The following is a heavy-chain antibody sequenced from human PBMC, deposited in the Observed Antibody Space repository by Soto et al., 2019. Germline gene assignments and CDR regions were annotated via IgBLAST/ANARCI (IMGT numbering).Heavy chain of an antibody. Sequence: ASVKVSCKASGYSFTDYHIHWVRQAPGQGLEWLGRINPKSGGTSTAQKFQGWVTMTTDTSISTASMELTRLASDDTAIYYCARGDSTDCSNGVCSFFYNHDMDVWGRGTQVTVSS. J-gene: IGHJ6*02. CDR1: GYSFTDYH. V-gene: IGHV1-2*04. CDR2: INPKSGGT. D-gene: IGHD2-8*01. CDR3: ARGDSTDCSNGVCSFFYNHDMDV.